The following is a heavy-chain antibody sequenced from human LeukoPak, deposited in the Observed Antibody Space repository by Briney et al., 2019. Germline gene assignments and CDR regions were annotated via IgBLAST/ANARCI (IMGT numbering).Heavy chain of an antibody. D-gene: IGHD1-7*01. J-gene: IGHJ5*02. CDR1: GGSINNYF. CDR3: ARGYGTTADLIHL. Sequence: SETLSLTCTVSGGSINNYFWSWIRQPAGRGLEYIGRIYSSGSTNYNPPLKSRVTMSVDTSKNQFSLKLTSVTAADTAVYYCARGYGTTADLIHLWGRGTLVTVSS. CDR2: IYSSGST. V-gene: IGHV4-4*07.